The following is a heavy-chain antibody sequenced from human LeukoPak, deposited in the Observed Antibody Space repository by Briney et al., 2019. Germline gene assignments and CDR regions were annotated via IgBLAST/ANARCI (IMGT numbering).Heavy chain of an antibody. CDR2: IYYSGRT. CDR1: SDSISSGVYH. J-gene: IGHJ4*02. Sequence: SETLFLTCTVSSDSISSGVYHWSWIRQHPGKGLEWIGYIYYSGRTYYNPSLKSRATISVATSKNQFSLRLSSVTAADTAVYYCARLVTQTAYFDCWGQGTLVAVSS. D-gene: IGHD3-9*01. CDR3: ARLVTQTAYFDC. V-gene: IGHV4-31*03.